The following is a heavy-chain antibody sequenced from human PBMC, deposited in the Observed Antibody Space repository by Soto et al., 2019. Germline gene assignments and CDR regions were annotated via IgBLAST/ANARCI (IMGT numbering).Heavy chain of an antibody. V-gene: IGHV3-30*18. CDR1: GFTFSSYG. Sequence: GESLKISCAASGFTFSSYGMHWVRQAPGKGLEWVAVISYDGSNKYYADSVKGRFTISRDNSKNTLYLQMNSLRAEDTAVYYCAKDPLDSSGWYGQWYYFDYWGQGTLVTVSS. D-gene: IGHD6-19*01. CDR3: AKDPLDSSGWYGQWYYFDY. CDR2: ISYDGSNK. J-gene: IGHJ4*02.